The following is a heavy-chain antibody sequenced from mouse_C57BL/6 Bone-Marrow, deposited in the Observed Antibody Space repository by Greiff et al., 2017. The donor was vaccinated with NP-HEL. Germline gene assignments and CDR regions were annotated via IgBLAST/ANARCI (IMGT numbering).Heavy chain of an antibody. D-gene: IGHD1-1*01. V-gene: IGHV1-15*01. J-gene: IGHJ1*03. Sequence: SGAELVRPGASVTLSCKASGYTFTDYEMHWVKQTPVHGLEWIGAIDPETGGTAYNQKFKGKAILTADKSSSTAYMELRSLTSEDSAVYYCTRHGSSPYWYFDVWGTGTTVTVSS. CDR1: GYTFTDYE. CDR3: TRHGSSPYWYFDV. CDR2: IDPETGGT.